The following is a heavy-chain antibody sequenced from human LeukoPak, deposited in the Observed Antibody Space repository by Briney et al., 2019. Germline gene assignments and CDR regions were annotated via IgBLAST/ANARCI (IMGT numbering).Heavy chain of an antibody. CDR1: GLTLSPYG. V-gene: IGHV3-21*01. J-gene: IGHJ5*02. CDR3: ARGGIAVAGDDL. D-gene: IGHD6-19*01. Sequence: GGSLRLSCAASGLTLSPYGMNWVRQAPGKGLEWVPAISSSSTTIYYADSVKGRFNISRDNSKSTLFLQMDSLRVEDTAVYYCARGGIAVAGDDLWGQGTLVTVSA. CDR2: ISSSSTTI.